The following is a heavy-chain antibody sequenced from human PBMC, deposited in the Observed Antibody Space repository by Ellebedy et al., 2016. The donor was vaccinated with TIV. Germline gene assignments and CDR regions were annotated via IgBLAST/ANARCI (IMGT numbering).Heavy chain of an antibody. CDR1: GASISISY. V-gene: IGHV4-59*03. J-gene: IGHJ3*01. CDR2: FFHSGSP. CDR3: AGTSIGSFDF. Sequence: MPSETLSLTCTVSGASISISYWSWIRPPPGGGLEWIGYFFHSGSPNYNPSLESRVTISLDASKNQFSLRLSSVAASETAIYYCAGTSIGSFDFWGQGTMVTVSS. D-gene: IGHD1-1*01.